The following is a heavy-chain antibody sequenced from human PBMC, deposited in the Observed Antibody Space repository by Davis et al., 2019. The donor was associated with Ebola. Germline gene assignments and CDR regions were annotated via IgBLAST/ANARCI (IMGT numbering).Heavy chain of an antibody. Sequence: GESLKISCAASGFTFSSYSMNWVRQAPGKGLEWVSSISGSSAYIYYADSVKGRFTISRDNSRNTVYLQMNTLRAEDTAVYYCASGDGRGRSYDMDVWGQGTTVTVSS. D-gene: IGHD3/OR15-3a*01. J-gene: IGHJ6*03. V-gene: IGHV3-21*04. CDR1: GFTFSSYS. CDR3: ASGDGRGRSYDMDV. CDR2: ISGSSAYI.